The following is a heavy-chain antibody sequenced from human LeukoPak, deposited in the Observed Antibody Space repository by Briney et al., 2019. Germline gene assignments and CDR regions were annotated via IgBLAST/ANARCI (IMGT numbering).Heavy chain of an antibody. CDR1: GYTLTELS. D-gene: IGHD3-10*01. CDR3: APSSVLLWFGELLHFDY. CDR2: FDPEDGET. Sequence: ASVKVSCNVSGYTLTELSMHWVRQAPGKGLEWMGGFDPEDGETIYAQKFQGRVTMTEDTSTDTAYMELSSLRSEDTAVYYCAPSSVLLWFGELLHFDYWGQGTLVTVSS. V-gene: IGHV1-24*01. J-gene: IGHJ4*02.